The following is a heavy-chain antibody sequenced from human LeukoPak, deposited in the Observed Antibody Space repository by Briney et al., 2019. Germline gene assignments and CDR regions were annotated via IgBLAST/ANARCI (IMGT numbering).Heavy chain of an antibody. CDR1: GGSFSGYY. J-gene: IGHJ3*02. V-gene: IGHV4-34*01. CDR2: INHSGST. D-gene: IGHD2-21*02. Sequence: SETLSLTCAVYGGSFSGYYWSWIRQPPGKGLEWIGEINHSGSTNYDPSLKSRVTISVDTSKNQFSLKLSSVTAADTAVYYCAKGRWRHDDAFDIWGQGTMVTVSS. CDR3: AKGRWRHDDAFDI.